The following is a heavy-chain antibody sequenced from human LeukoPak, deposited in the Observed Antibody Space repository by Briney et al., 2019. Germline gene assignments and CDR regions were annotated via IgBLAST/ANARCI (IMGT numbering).Heavy chain of an antibody. CDR2: IKQDGGEK. Sequence: PGGSLRLSCAVSGFTFSDYWMSWVRQAPGKGLKWVADIKQDGGEKNYVDSVEGRFTISRDNAKDTLYLQMNSLRAEDTAAYYCARAGYTYGTLYFWGQGTLVTVSS. CDR1: GFTFSDYW. D-gene: IGHD5-18*01. J-gene: IGHJ4*02. V-gene: IGHV3-7*01. CDR3: ARAGYTYGTLYF.